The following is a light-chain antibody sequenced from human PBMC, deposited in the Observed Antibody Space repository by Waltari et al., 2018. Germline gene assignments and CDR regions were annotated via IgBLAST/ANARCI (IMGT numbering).Light chain of an antibody. CDR3: QQYYNIPWT. J-gene: IGKJ1*01. CDR1: QSVLYSSNNKNY. CDR2: WAS. Sequence: DIVMTQSPDSLAVSLGERATINCKSSQSVLYSSNNKNYLAWYQQKPGHPPKRLIYWASTRESGVPDRFSGSGSGTDFTLTISSLQAEDVAVYYCQQYYNIPWTFGQGTKVEIK. V-gene: IGKV4-1*01.